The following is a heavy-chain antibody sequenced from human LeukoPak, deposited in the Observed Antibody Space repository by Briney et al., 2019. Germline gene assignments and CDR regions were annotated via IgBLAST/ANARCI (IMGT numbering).Heavy chain of an antibody. D-gene: IGHD5-24*01. CDR3: ARDTGVDGYNYPAAFDI. J-gene: IGHJ3*02. V-gene: IGHV4-59*01. CDR2: IYYSGST. CDR1: GGSFSGYY. Sequence: SETLSLTCAVYGGSFSGYYWSWIRQPPGKGLEWIGYIYYSGSTNYNPSLKSRVTISVDTSKNQFSLKLSSVTAADTAVYYCARDTGVDGYNYPAAFDIWGQGTMVTVSS.